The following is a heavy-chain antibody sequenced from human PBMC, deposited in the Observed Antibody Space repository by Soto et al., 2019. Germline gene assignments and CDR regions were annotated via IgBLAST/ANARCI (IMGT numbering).Heavy chain of an antibody. CDR3: AKDTNGDDFGY. CDR2: ISYDGSNK. V-gene: IGHV3-30*18. Sequence: QVQLVESGGGVVQPGRSLRLSCAASGFTFRSYGIHWVRQAPGKGLEWVAVISYDGSNKYYADSVKGRFTISRDNSKNTLYLQMNSLRAEDTAVYYCAKDTNGDDFGYWGQGTLVTVAS. D-gene: IGHD2-8*01. J-gene: IGHJ4*02. CDR1: GFTFRSYG.